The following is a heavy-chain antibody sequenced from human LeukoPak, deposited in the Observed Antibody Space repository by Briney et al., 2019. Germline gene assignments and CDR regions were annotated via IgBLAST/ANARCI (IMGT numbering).Heavy chain of an antibody. D-gene: IGHD3-22*01. CDR3: ARGRYYDSSGPPNWFDP. CDR1: GDSVSSNSAA. J-gene: IGHJ5*02. CDR2: TYYRSKWYN. Sequence: SQTLSLTCAISGDSVSSNSAAWNWIRQSPSRGLEWLGRTYYRSKWYNDYAVSVKSRITINPDTSKNQFSLQLNSVTPEDTAVYYCARGRYYDSSGPPNWFDPWGQGTLVTVSS. V-gene: IGHV6-1*01.